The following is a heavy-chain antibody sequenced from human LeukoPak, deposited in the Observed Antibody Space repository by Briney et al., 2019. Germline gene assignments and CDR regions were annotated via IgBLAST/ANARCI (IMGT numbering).Heavy chain of an antibody. J-gene: IGHJ4*02. CDR3: AREGSSSSFLDY. CDR2: INPNNGGT. CDR1: GDTFSDYY. V-gene: IGHV1-2*02. Sequence: GGSVKVSCKASGDTFSDYYAHWVRQAPGQGLEWMGWINPNNGGTNYAQKFQGRVTMTRDTSISTAYMELSRLRSDDTAVYYCAREGSSSSFLDYWGQGTLVTVSS. D-gene: IGHD6-6*01.